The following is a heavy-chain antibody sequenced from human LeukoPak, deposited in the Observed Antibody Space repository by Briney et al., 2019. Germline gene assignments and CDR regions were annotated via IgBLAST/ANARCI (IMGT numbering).Heavy chain of an antibody. J-gene: IGHJ4*02. D-gene: IGHD3-10*01. Sequence: GGSLRLSCAASGFTFSNAWMSWIRQAPGKGLEWVSYISSSGSTIYYADSVKGRFTISRDNAKNSLYLQMNSLRAEDTAVYYCARGITMVRGVIDYWGQGTLVTVSS. CDR1: GFTFSNAW. CDR2: ISSSGSTI. CDR3: ARGITMVRGVIDY. V-gene: IGHV3-11*01.